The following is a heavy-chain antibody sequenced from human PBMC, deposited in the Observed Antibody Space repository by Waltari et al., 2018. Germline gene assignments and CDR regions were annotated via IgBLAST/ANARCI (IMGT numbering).Heavy chain of an antibody. D-gene: IGHD2-21*01. Sequence: QVQLEESGREVKTRGEGGKGSCKASGFGVVDFGISWVRRAPGQNLEWLGWVGTYDGHRSNDQKFQDRLTLRTATSTEPSSLSFCRLLLYAPARYCSSRLRLHQPYYLDSWGQGTLVTVST. CDR3: SRLRLHQPYYLDS. J-gene: IGHJ5*01. V-gene: IGHV1-18*01. CDR2: VGTYDGHR. CDR1: GFGVVDFG.